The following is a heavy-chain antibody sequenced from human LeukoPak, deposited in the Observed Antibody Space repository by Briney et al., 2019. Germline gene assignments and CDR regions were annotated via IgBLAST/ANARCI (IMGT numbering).Heavy chain of an antibody. J-gene: IGHJ4*02. CDR1: GYTFTGYY. D-gene: IGHD3-16*01. CDR2: INPSGGST. Sequence: ASVKVSCKASGYTFTGYYMHWVRQAPGQGLEWMGIINPSGGSTSYAQKFQGRVTMTRDTSTSTVYMELSSLRSEDTAVYYCARDGVYDYVWGSNFDYWGQGTLVTVSS. CDR3: ARDGVYDYVWGSNFDY. V-gene: IGHV1-46*01.